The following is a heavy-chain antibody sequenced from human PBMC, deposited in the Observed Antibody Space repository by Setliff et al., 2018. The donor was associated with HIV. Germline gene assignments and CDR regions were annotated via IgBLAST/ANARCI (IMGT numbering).Heavy chain of an antibody. V-gene: IGHV3-7*05. J-gene: IGHJ4*02. CDR3: ANDVV. D-gene: IGHD2-15*01. Sequence: GGSLRLSCAASGFTFSTHWMSWVRQAPGKGLEWVANIKEDGSETYYADSVKGRFTISRDNAKKSLYLQMNSLRAEDTALYHCANDVVWGQGTRVTAPQ. CDR1: GFTFSTHW. CDR2: IKEDGSET.